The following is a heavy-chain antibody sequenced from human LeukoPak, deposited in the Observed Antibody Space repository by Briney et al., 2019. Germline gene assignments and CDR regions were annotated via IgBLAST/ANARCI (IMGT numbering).Heavy chain of an antibody. Sequence: SVKVSCKASGYNFFTYGITWVRQAPGQGLEWMGGIIPIFGTANYAQKFQGRVTITADESTSTAYMELSSPRSEDTAVYYCARGIDSSGYYGTYYFDYWGQGTLVTVSS. CDR3: ARGIDSSGYYGTYYFDY. CDR1: GYNFFTYG. V-gene: IGHV1-69*13. D-gene: IGHD3-22*01. J-gene: IGHJ4*02. CDR2: IIPIFGTA.